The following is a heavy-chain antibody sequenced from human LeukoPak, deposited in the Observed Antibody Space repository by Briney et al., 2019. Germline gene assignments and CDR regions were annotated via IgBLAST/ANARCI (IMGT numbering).Heavy chain of an antibody. Sequence: GGSLRLSCAASGFTFSSYWMNWVRQAPGKGLEWVANINQDGSEKYYVDSVKGRFTISRDNAKNSLYLQMNSLRAEDTAVYYCGRGGGLDVWGQGATVTVSS. J-gene: IGHJ6*02. CDR1: GFTFSSYW. CDR3: GRGGGLDV. D-gene: IGHD3-16*01. V-gene: IGHV3-7*03. CDR2: INQDGSEK.